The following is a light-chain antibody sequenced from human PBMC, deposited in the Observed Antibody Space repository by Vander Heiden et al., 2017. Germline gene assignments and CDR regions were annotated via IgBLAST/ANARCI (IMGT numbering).Light chain of an antibody. Sequence: QMTQPPSSLSASVGERVTITCRASQGIGNFLAWYQQRPGKVPKLLINAASSLQSGVPSRFSGSGSGTDFTLTISSLQPEDVATYYCQKYNGAPFTFGPGTKVDIK. CDR2: AAS. CDR3: QKYNGAPFT. J-gene: IGKJ3*01. CDR1: QGIGNF. V-gene: IGKV1-27*01.